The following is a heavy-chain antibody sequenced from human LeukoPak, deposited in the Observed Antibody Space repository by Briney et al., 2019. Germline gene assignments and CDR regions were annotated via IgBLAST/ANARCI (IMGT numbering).Heavy chain of an antibody. V-gene: IGHV4-30-4*02. CDR2: IYYSGST. CDR3: AAEPTATAGVLDN. Sequence: SDTLSLTCTVSGGSISSGDYYWSWIRQPPGKGLEWIGYIYYSGSTYYNPSLRSRVTISEDTSKNQFSLKLSSVTAADTAVYYCAAEPTATAGVLDNWGQGTLVTV. D-gene: IGHD6-13*01. CDR1: GGSISSGDYY. J-gene: IGHJ4*02.